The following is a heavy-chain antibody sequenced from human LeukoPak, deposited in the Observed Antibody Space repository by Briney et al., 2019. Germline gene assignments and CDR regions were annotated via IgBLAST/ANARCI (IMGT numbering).Heavy chain of an antibody. CDR2: INSDGSTT. D-gene: IGHD3-10*02. CDR1: GFTFSSYW. Sequence: LPGVSLRLSCAASGFTFSSYWMHWVRQAPGQGLVWVSRINSDGSTTTYADSVKGRFTISRDNAKNTLYLQMNSLRAEDTAVYYCAELGITMIGGVWGKGTTVTISS. CDR3: AELGITMIGGV. J-gene: IGHJ6*04. V-gene: IGHV3-74*01.